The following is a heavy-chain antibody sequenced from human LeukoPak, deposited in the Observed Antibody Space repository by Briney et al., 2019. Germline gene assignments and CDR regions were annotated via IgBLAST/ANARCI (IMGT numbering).Heavy chain of an antibody. Sequence: RGSLRLSCAASGFTFSSYAMSWVRQAPGKGLEWVSAISGSGGSTYYADSVKGRFTISRDNSKNTLYLQMNSLRAEDTAVYYCAKSTGGVVPAAPDYWGQGTLVTVSS. V-gene: IGHV3-23*01. CDR1: GFTFSSYA. D-gene: IGHD2-2*01. J-gene: IGHJ4*02. CDR3: AKSTGGVVPAAPDY. CDR2: ISGSGGST.